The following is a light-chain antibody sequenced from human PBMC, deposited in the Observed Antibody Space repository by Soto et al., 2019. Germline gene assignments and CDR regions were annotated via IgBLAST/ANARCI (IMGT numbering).Light chain of an antibody. CDR3: QTWGTGIVV. CDR1: SGHSSYA. V-gene: IGLV4-69*01. Sequence: QLVLTQSPSASASLGASVKLTCTLSSGHSSYAIAWHQQQPEKCPRYLMTLNSDGSHSKGDGIPDRFSGSSSGAERYLTISSLQSEDEADYYCQTWGTGIVVFGGGTKLTVL. CDR2: LNSDGSH. J-gene: IGLJ2*01.